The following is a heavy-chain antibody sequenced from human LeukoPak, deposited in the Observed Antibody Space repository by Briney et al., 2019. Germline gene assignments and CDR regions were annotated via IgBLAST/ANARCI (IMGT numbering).Heavy chain of an antibody. CDR1: GFTFSSNA. CDR3: AKDLYCSGGSCYYPYYYYGMDV. Sequence: GGSLTLSCAASGFTFSSNAMSWVRQAPGKGLEWLSTFNSGGDTFYADSVKGRFTISRDISKNTLYLQMNSLRAEDTAVYYCAKDLYCSGGSCYYPYYYYGMDVWGQGTTVTVSS. J-gene: IGHJ6*02. CDR2: FNSGGDT. V-gene: IGHV3-23*01. D-gene: IGHD2-15*01.